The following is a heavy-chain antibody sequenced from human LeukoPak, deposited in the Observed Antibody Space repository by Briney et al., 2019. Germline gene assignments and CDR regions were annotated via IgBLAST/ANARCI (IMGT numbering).Heavy chain of an antibody. V-gene: IGHV1-18*01. CDR3: ARGWSVAIFGVVTWFDP. CDR1: GYTFSSHG. J-gene: IGHJ5*02. Sequence: ASVKVSCKASGYTFSSHGISWVRRAPGQGLEWMGWISTYNGNTNYAQKLQGRVTMTTDTSTSTAYMELRSLRSDDTAVYYCARGWSVAIFGVVTWFDPWGQGTLVTVSS. CDR2: ISTYNGNT. D-gene: IGHD3-3*01.